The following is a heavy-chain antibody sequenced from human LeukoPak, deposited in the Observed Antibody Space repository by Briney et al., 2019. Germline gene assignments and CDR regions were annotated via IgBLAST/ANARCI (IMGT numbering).Heavy chain of an antibody. D-gene: IGHD3-10*01. V-gene: IGHV3-9*01. J-gene: IGHJ4*02. CDR2: ISWNSGSI. CDR3: AKDTGLYYGSGSSIDY. Sequence: GGSLRLSCAASGFTFDDYAMHWVRQAPGKGLEWVSGISWNSGSIGYADSVKGRFTISRDNAKNSLYLQMNSLRAEDTALYYCAKDTGLYYGSGSSIDYWGQGTLVTVSS. CDR1: GFTFDDYA.